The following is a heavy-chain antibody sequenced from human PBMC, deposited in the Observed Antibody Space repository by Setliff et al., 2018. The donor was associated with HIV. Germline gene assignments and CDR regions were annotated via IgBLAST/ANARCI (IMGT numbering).Heavy chain of an antibody. Sequence: PSETLSLTCTVSGDSINSGNYYWSWIRQHPGKGLEWIGYIYYSGSTNYNPSLKSRVTISLDTSKNRFSLNLRSVTAADTAVYYCARGFGSLDPWGKGTLVTVSS. V-gene: IGHV4-30-4*08. CDR3: ARGFGSLDP. CDR1: GDSINSGNYY. CDR2: IYYSGST. D-gene: IGHD1-26*01. J-gene: IGHJ5*02.